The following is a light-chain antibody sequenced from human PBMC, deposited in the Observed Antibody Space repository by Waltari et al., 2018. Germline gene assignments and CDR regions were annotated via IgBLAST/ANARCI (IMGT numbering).Light chain of an antibody. J-gene: IGLJ2*01. V-gene: IGLV3-19*01. CDR3: HTRDASGVAGS. CDR1: SLRSYY. Sequence: SSELTQDPAVSVAMGQTVRITCQGDSLRSYYASWYQQRPGQAPILVIYDKNNRPSGVPDRFSGSSSHNKGSLTLTGAQAEDEASYYCHTRDASGVAGSFGGGTKLTVL. CDR2: DKN.